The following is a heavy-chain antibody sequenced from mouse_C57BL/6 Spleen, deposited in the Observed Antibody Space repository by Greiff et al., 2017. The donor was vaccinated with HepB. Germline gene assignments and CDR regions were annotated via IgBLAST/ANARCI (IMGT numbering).Heavy chain of an antibody. CDR3: ARDGGKVAWFAY. J-gene: IGHJ3*01. CDR1: GYTFTSYW. D-gene: IGHD1-1*02. CDR2: IYPGSGST. V-gene: IGHV1-55*01. Sequence: QVQLQQPGAELVKPGASVEMSCKASGYTFTSYWITWVKQRPGQGLEWIGDIYPGSGSTNYNEKFKSKATLTVDTSSSTAYMQLSSLTSEDSAVYYCARDGGKVAWFAYWGQGTLVTVSA.